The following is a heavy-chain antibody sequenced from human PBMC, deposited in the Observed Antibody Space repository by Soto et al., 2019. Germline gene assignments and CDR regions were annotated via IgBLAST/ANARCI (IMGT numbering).Heavy chain of an antibody. V-gene: IGHV1-69*04. D-gene: IGHD2-8*01. Sequence: ASVKVSCKASGGTFSSYTISWVRQAPGQGLEWMGRIIPILGIANYAQKFQGRVTITADKSTSTAYMELSSLRSEDTAVYYCAREVGCTNGVCYTGYFDYWGQGTLVTVSS. CDR3: AREVGCTNGVCYTGYFDY. CDR1: GGTFSSYT. J-gene: IGHJ4*02. CDR2: IIPILGIA.